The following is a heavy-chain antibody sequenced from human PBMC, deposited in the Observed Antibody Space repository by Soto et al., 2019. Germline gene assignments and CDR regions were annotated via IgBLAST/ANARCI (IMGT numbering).Heavy chain of an antibody. Sequence: QVQLQESGPGLVEPSQTLSLTCTVSGASISSSGHYWSWIRQHPGKGLEWIGYVYYSGTTYYNPSLKSRVTISVDMSQNQFSLKLNSVTAADTAVYYCARYQEYYDRSNYPGWYYDLWGRGTLVTLFS. CDR1: GASISSSGHY. J-gene: IGHJ2*01. CDR2: VYYSGTT. V-gene: IGHV4-31*03. CDR3: ARYQEYYDRSNYPGWYYDL. D-gene: IGHD3-22*01.